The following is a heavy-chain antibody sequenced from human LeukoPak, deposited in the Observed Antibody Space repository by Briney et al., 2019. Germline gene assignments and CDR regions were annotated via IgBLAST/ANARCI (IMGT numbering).Heavy chain of an antibody. CDR3: ARYTVTTFLFDY. Sequence: SETLSLTCTVSGGSITSYYWSWIRQPPGMALEWIGYIYYSGSTNYNPSLKSRVTISVDTSKNQFSLNLGSVTAADTAVYYCARYTVTTFLFDYWGQGTLVTVSS. CDR2: IYYSGST. CDR1: GGSITSYY. V-gene: IGHV4-59*01. J-gene: IGHJ4*02. D-gene: IGHD4-17*01.